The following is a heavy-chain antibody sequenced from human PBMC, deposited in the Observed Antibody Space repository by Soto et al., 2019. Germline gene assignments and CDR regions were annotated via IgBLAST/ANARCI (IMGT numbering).Heavy chain of an antibody. J-gene: IGHJ5*02. CDR1: GGTFSSYA. Sequence: SVKVSWKASGGTFSSYAISWVRQAPGQGLEWMGGIIPIFGTANYAQKLQGRVTITADESTSTAYMELSSLRSEDTAVYYCARDGTPLAVAGLNWFDPWGQGTLVTVSS. D-gene: IGHD6-19*01. V-gene: IGHV1-69*13. CDR3: ARDGTPLAVAGLNWFDP. CDR2: IIPIFGTA.